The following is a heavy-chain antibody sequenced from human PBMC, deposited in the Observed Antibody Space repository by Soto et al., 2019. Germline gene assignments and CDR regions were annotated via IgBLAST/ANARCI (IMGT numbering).Heavy chain of an antibody. CDR2: IYKNGNT. CDR1: GGAISSSGYY. V-gene: IGHV4-39*01. Sequence: QLQLQESGPGLVKSSETLSLTCTVSGGAISSSGYYWGRIRQRPGKGLEWIGSIYKNGNTYHSPFLKCRAHISVDTSTIQSSLKARSVTAADTVMDYCARQYCPSSSCNWIWNYWGQGTLVTVSS. D-gene: IGHD2-2*01. CDR3: ARQYCPSSSCNWIWNY. J-gene: IGHJ4*02.